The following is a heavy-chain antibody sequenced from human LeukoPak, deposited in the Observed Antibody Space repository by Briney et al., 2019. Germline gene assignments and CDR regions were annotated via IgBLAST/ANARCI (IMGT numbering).Heavy chain of an antibody. V-gene: IGHV3-23*01. J-gene: IGHJ1*01. D-gene: IGHD1-7*01. CDR1: GFTFSSYA. CDR2: ISGSGGST. Sequence: PGGSLRLSCAASGFTFSSYAMSWVRQAPGKGLGWVSAISGSGGSTYYADSVKGRFTISRDNSKNTLYLQMNSLRAEDTAVYYCAKDKVSAGTTGYFQHWGQGTLVTVSS. CDR3: AKDKVSAGTTGYFQH.